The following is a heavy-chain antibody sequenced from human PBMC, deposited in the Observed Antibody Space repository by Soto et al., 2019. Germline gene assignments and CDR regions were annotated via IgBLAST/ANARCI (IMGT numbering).Heavy chain of an antibody. V-gene: IGHV3-7*04. CDR3: ARDIQRSEFDY. Sequence: EVPLVESGGGVVQPGGSLRLSCAASGFSLTNSWMRWVRQAPGKGLEWVANIKQDGSEKYYVDSVEGRFAISRDNAKNSVYLQMNSLRAEDTAVEYCARDIQRSEFDYWGQGTLVTVSS. J-gene: IGHJ4*02. CDR1: GFSLTNSW. D-gene: IGHD5-18*01. CDR2: IKQDGSEK.